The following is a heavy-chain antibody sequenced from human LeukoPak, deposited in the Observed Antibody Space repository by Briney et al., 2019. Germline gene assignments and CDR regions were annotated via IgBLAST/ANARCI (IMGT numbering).Heavy chain of an antibody. J-gene: IGHJ1*01. CDR3: ARGVSRYFQH. CDR2: ISSSSSYI. CDR1: GFSFSSYS. Sequence: GGSLRLSCAASGFSFSSYSMNWVRQAPGKGLEWVSSISSSSSYIYYAGSVKGRFTISRDNAKNSLYLQMNSLRAEDTAVYYCARGVSRYFQHWGQGTLVTVSS. D-gene: IGHD4-23*01. V-gene: IGHV3-21*01.